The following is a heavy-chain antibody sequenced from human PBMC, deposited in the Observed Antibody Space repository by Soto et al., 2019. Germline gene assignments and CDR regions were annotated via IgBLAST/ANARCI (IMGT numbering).Heavy chain of an antibody. J-gene: IGHJ2*01. V-gene: IGHV4-34*01. Sequence: QVHLQQWGAGLLKPSETLFLTCAVYGGSFSGYYWSWIRQPPGKGVEWIGEINHSGSTNYNPSLKSRVSISVGTSNNQFSLKLSSVTAADTAVYYCARGRGDGYNQHWYFDLWGRGTLVTVSS. CDR3: ARGRGDGYNQHWYFDL. CDR2: INHSGST. D-gene: IGHD3-10*01. CDR1: GGSFSGYY.